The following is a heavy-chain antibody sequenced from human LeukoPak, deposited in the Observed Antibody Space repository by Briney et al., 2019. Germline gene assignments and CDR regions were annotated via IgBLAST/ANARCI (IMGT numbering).Heavy chain of an antibody. J-gene: IGHJ4*02. CDR3: ARDRQQLADFDY. Sequence: ASVTVSCKASGYTFTSYYMHWVRQAPGQGLEWMGIINPSGGSTSYAQKFQGRVTMTRDTSTSTVYMELSSLRSEDTAVYYCARDRQQLADFDYWGQGTLVTVSS. CDR2: INPSGGST. V-gene: IGHV1-46*01. D-gene: IGHD6-13*01. CDR1: GYTFTSYY.